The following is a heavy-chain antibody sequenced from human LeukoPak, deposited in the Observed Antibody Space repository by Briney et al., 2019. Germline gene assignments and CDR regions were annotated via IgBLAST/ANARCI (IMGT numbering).Heavy chain of an antibody. CDR1: GFTFSSYG. D-gene: IGHD1-26*01. J-gene: IGHJ4*02. CDR2: ISYDGSNK. Sequence: GGSLRLSCAASGFTFSSYGMHWVRQAPGKGLEWVAVISYDGSNKYYADSVKGRFTISRDNSKNTLYLQTNSLRAEDTAVYYCAKISSFRTGASGSYHYWGQGTLVTVSS. V-gene: IGHV3-30*18. CDR3: AKISSFRTGASGSYHY.